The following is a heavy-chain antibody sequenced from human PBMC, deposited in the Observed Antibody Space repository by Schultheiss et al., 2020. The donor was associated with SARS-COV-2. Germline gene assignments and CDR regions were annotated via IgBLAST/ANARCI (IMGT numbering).Heavy chain of an antibody. D-gene: IGHD4-17*01. CDR1: GFTVSSNY. CDR3: AKPTETYYYGLDV. J-gene: IGHJ6*02. CDR2: VYSGGST. V-gene: IGHV3-53*05. Sequence: GESLKISCAASGFTVSSNYMSWVRQAPGKGLEWVSVVYSGGSTYYADSVKGRFTISRDNSKNTLYLQMNSLRAEDTAMYYCAKPTETYYYGLDVWGQGTAVTVSS.